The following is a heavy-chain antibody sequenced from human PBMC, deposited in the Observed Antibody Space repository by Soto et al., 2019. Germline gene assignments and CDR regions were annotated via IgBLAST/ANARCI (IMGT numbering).Heavy chain of an antibody. Sequence: GGSLRLSCAASGFTFSSYWMSWVRQAPGKGLEWVANIKQDGSEKYYVDSVKGRFTISRDNAKNSLYLQMNSLRAEDTAVYYCARGGYCSGGSCYSYYYYGMDVWGQGTTVTVS. CDR2: IKQDGSEK. J-gene: IGHJ6*02. D-gene: IGHD2-15*01. CDR3: ARGGYCSGGSCYSYYYYGMDV. V-gene: IGHV3-7*01. CDR1: GFTFSSYW.